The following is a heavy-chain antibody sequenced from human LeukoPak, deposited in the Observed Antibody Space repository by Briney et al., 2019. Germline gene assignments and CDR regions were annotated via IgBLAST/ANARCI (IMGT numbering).Heavy chain of an antibody. CDR3: ARATVATGGGDY. CDR1: GFTFSSYW. J-gene: IGHJ4*02. D-gene: IGHD5-12*01. Sequence: PGGSLRLSCAASGFTFSSYWMSWVRRAPGKGLEWVANIKQDESEKYYVDSVKGRFTISRDNAKKSLYLHMNSLRAEDTAMNYCARATVATGGGDYWGQGTLVIVSS. V-gene: IGHV3-7*01. CDR2: IKQDESEK.